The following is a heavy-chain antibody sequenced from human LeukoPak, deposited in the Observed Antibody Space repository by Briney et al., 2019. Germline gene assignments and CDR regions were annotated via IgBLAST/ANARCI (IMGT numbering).Heavy chain of an antibody. J-gene: IGHJ3*02. Sequence: GGSLRLSCAASGFTFSSYWMHWVRQAPGKGLVWVSRINSDGIITSYADPVIRTYADSVKGRFTISRDNAKNTLFLQMNSLRAEDTAVYYCARGYFDTSGYKGFSDAFDIWGQGTVVTVSS. CDR1: GFTFSSYW. D-gene: IGHD3-22*01. V-gene: IGHV3-74*01. CDR2: INSDGIIT. CDR3: ARGYFDTSGYKGFSDAFDI.